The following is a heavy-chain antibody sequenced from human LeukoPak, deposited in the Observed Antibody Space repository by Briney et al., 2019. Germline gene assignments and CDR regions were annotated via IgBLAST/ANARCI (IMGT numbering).Heavy chain of an antibody. Sequence: SETLSLTCTVSGYSISSGYYWGWIRQPPGKGLEWIGSIYHSGSTYYNPSLKSRVTISVDTSKNQFSLKLSSVTAADTAVYYCARDLSPIAGPLDYYYYYMDVWGKGTTVTVSS. J-gene: IGHJ6*03. CDR3: ARDLSPIAGPLDYYYYYMDV. CDR2: IYHSGST. D-gene: IGHD3-16*02. CDR1: GYSISSGYY. V-gene: IGHV4-38-2*02.